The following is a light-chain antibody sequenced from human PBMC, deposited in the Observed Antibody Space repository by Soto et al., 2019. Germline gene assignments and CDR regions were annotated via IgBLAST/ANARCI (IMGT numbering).Light chain of an antibody. J-gene: IGKJ3*01. CDR1: QHISSW. CDR3: QQANTFPFT. V-gene: IGKV1-12*02. CDR2: AAS. Sequence: DIQMTQSPSSVSASVGDRVTFTCRASQHISSWLAWYQQKPGKAPTLLIAAASILQSGVPSRFSGSGYGTHFTLTISSLQPEDFATYFCQQANTFPFTFGPGTRLEIK.